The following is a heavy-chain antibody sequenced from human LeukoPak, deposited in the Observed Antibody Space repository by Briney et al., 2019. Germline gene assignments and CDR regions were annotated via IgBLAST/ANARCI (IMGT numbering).Heavy chain of an antibody. CDR3: AKDREYSSGWYFSN. Sequence: GGSLRLSCAASGFTFSSYGMHWVRQAPGKGLEWVAVISYDGSNKYYADSVKGRFTISRDNSKNTLYLQMNSLRAEDTAVYYCAKDREYSSGWYFSNWGQGTLVTVSS. J-gene: IGHJ4*02. CDR1: GFTFSSYG. D-gene: IGHD6-19*01. CDR2: ISYDGSNK. V-gene: IGHV3-30*18.